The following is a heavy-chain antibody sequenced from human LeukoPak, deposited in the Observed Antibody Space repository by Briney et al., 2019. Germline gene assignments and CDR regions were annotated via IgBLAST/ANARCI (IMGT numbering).Heavy chain of an antibody. D-gene: IGHD4-23*01. V-gene: IGHV3-23*01. CDR2: ISGGGSNT. CDR3: AKSPYVGDHGGPSA. Sequence: PGGSLRLSCAGSGFTFSNYAMSWVRQAPGKGPEWVSAISGGGSNTYYAGSVKGRFTISRDDSKNTLFLQMHSLRAEDTAVYHCAKSPYVGDHGGPSAWGQGTLVTVSS. J-gene: IGHJ5*02. CDR1: GFTFSNYA.